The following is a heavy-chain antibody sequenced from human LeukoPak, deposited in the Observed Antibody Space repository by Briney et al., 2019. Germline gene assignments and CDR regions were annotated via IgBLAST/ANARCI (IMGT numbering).Heavy chain of an antibody. CDR1: GFTFSSCG. J-gene: IGHJ3*02. V-gene: IGHV3-30*03. Sequence: PGGSLRLSCAASGFTFSSCGMHWVRQAPGKGLEWVAVISYDGSNKYYADSVKGRFTISRDNSKNTLYLQMNSLRAEDTAVYYCARDLFGAFDIWGQGTMVTVSS. CDR2: ISYDGSNK. CDR3: ARDLFGAFDI. D-gene: IGHD3-16*01.